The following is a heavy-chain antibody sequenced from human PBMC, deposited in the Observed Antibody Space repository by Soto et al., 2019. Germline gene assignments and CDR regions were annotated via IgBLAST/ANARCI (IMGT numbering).Heavy chain of an antibody. CDR3: ARGQDIVVYYGMDV. V-gene: IGHV4-34*01. Sequence: SETLSITCGVYGGSFSGYYWSWIRQPPGKGLEWIGEINHSGSTNYNPSLKSRVTISVDTSKNQFSLKLSSVTAADTAVYYCARGQDIVVYYGMDVWGQGTTVTVSS. CDR2: INHSGST. D-gene: IGHD2-15*01. J-gene: IGHJ6*02. CDR1: GGSFSGYY.